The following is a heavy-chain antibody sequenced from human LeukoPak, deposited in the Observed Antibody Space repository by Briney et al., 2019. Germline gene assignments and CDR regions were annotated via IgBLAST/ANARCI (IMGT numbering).Heavy chain of an antibody. Sequence: SETLSLTCTVSGGSISSGGYYWSRIRQPPGKGLERIGYIYHSGSTYYNPSLKSRVTISVDRSKNQFSLKLSSVTAADTAVYYCARVAAAAYFDYWGQGTLVTVSS. V-gene: IGHV4-30-2*01. J-gene: IGHJ4*02. D-gene: IGHD6-13*01. CDR2: IYHSGST. CDR3: ARVAAAAYFDY. CDR1: GGSISSGGYY.